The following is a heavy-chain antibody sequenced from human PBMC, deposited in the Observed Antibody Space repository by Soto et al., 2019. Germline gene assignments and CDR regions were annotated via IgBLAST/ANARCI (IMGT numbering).Heavy chain of an antibody. J-gene: IGHJ4*02. CDR2: ISYDGSNK. CDR1: GFTFSSYA. CDR3: ARDLSYDSSGSPDY. D-gene: IGHD3-22*01. Sequence: PGGSLRLSXAASGFTFSSYAMHWVRQAPGKGLEWVPVISYDGSNKYYADSVKGRFTISRDNSKNTLYLQMNSLRAEDTAVYYCARDLSYDSSGSPDYWGQGTLVTVSS. V-gene: IGHV3-30-3*01.